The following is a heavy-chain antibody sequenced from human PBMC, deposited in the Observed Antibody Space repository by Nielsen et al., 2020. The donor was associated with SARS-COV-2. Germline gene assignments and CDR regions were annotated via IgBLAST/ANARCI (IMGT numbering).Heavy chain of an antibody. CDR3: AKEETYYDILTGHLPRGMDV. D-gene: IGHD3-9*01. J-gene: IGHJ6*02. V-gene: IGHV3-33*06. CDR2: IWYDGGDK. Sequence: VRQAPGKGLEWVAVIWYDGGDKYYADSVKGRFFISRDNTKNTLYLQLNSPRAEDTAVYYCAKEETYYDILTGHLPRGMDVWGQGTTVTVSS.